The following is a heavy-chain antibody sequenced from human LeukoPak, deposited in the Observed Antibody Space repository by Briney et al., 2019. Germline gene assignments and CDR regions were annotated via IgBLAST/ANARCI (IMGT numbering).Heavy chain of an antibody. CDR1: GFTFSIYA. J-gene: IGHJ4*02. V-gene: IGHV3-23*01. CDR3: AKGNGYSYGRYYFDY. D-gene: IGHD5-18*01. CDR2: ISGSGGST. Sequence: PGGSLRLSCAASGFTFSIYAMSWVRQAPGKGLEWVSAISGSGGSTYYADSVKGRFTISRDNSKNTLYLQVNSLRAEDTAVYYCAKGNGYSYGRYYFDYWGQGTLVTVSS.